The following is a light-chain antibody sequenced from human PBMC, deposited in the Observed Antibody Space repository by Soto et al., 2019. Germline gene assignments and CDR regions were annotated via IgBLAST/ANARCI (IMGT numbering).Light chain of an antibody. V-gene: IGLV2-14*01. J-gene: IGLJ2*01. CDR1: SSDVGGYNF. Sequence: QSALTQPASVSGSPGQSVTISCTGTSSDVGGYNFVSWYQQHPGKAPKVMIYEVSNRPSGVSSRFSGSRSDNTASLTISGLQSEDEAIYYCSSYTTRSTLIFGGGTKLTVL. CDR2: EVS. CDR3: SSYTTRSTLI.